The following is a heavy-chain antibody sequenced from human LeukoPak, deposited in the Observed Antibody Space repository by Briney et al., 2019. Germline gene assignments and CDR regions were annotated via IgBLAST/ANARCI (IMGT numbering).Heavy chain of an antibody. D-gene: IGHD5-18*01. CDR3: ARGGGDVDTAIPPYFDY. V-gene: IGHV3-20*04. Sequence: GGSLRLSCAASGFTFDDYGMSWVRQAPGKGLEWVSGINWNGGRTGYADSVKGRFTISRDNAKNSLYLQMNSLRAEDTALYYCARGGGDVDTAIPPYFDYWGQGTLVTVSS. CDR1: GFTFDDYG. J-gene: IGHJ4*02. CDR2: INWNGGRT.